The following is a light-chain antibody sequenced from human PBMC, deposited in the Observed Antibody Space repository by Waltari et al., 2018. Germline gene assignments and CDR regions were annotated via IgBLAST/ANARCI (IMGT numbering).Light chain of an antibody. CDR1: QRVSSNF. V-gene: IGKV3-20*01. CDR2: GAS. J-gene: IGKJ1*01. Sequence: EVVLTQSPGTLSLSPGERATLFCRAIQRVSSNFLAWFQQKPGQAPRLLMYGASSRASGIPDRFSGSGSETDFTLTISRLESEDVAVYYCQQYGTSPQTFGQGTKVEI. CDR3: QQYGTSPQT.